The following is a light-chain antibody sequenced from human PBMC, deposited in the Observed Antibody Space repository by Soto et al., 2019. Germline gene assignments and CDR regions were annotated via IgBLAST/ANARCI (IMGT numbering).Light chain of an antibody. CDR2: GAS. CDR3: QQYGSSPWT. Sequence: ETVLTQSPGTLSLSPGERATLSCRASQTIRSNYLAWYRQTPGQAPRLLIYGASNRATGIDDRFSGSGSGTDFTLIISRLEPEDFALYYCQQYGSSPWTFGQGTKVEIK. CDR1: QTIRSNY. J-gene: IGKJ1*01. V-gene: IGKV3-20*01.